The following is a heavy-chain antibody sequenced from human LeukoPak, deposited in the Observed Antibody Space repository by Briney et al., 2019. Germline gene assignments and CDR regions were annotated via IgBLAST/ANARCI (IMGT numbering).Heavy chain of an antibody. CDR2: IWYDGSNK. J-gene: IGHJ5*02. CDR3: ARDHLWSGESYNWFDP. Sequence: PGGSLRLSCAASGFTFSSYGMHWVRQAPGKGLEWVAVIWYDGSNKYYADSVKGRFTISRDNSKNTLYLQMNSLRAEDTAVYYCARDHLWSGESYNWFDPWGQGTLVTVSS. D-gene: IGHD3-10*01. CDR1: GFTFSSYG. V-gene: IGHV3-33*01.